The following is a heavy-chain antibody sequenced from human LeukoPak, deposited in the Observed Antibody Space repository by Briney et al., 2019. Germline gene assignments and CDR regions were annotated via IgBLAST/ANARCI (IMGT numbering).Heavy chain of an antibody. CDR2: IIPILGIA. J-gene: IGHJ4*02. Sequence: ASVKVSCKASGYTFTSYGISWVRQAPGQGLEWMGRIIPILGIANYAQKFQGRVTITADKSTSTAYMELSSLRSEDTAVYYCARAPSHGGYNYWGQGTLVTVSS. V-gene: IGHV1-69*04. D-gene: IGHD5-18*01. CDR3: ARAPSHGGYNY. CDR1: GYTFTSYG.